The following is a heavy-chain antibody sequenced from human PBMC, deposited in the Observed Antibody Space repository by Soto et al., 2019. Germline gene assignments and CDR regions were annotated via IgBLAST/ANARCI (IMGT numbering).Heavy chain of an antibody. J-gene: IGHJ5*02. CDR1: GGSISSGGYS. CDR3: ARGVRHWFDP. V-gene: IGHV4-30-2*01. Sequence: PSETLSLTCAVSGGSISSGGYSWSWIRQPPGKGLEWIGYIYHSGSTYYNPSLKSRVTISVDRSKNQFSLKLSSVTAADTAVYYCARGVRHWFDPWGQGTLVTVSS. D-gene: IGHD3-3*01. CDR2: IYHSGST.